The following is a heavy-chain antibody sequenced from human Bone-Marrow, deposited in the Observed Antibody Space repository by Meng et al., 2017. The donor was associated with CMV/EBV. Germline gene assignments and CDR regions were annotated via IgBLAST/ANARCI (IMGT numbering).Heavy chain of an antibody. CDR2: IYYSGST. V-gene: IGHV4-59*01. Sequence: SETLSLTCTVSGGSISSYYWSWIRQPPGKGLEWIGYIYYSGSTNYNPSLKSRVTISVDTSKNQFSLKLSSVTAEDTAVYYCARAWEPRGGYFDYWGQGTLVTVSS. CDR1: GGSISSYY. D-gene: IGHD1-26*01. CDR3: ARAWEPRGGYFDY. J-gene: IGHJ4*02.